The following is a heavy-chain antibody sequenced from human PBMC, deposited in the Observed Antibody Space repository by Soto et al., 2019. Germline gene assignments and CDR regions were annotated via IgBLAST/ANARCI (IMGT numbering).Heavy chain of an antibody. CDR2: IGHNNGST. CDR1: GFSFSSYA. CDR3: VKRPTTPTTWGAFDI. V-gene: IGHV3-23*01. J-gene: IGHJ3*02. D-gene: IGHD4-17*01. Sequence: EVQLLESGGGMVQPGESLTLSCIASGFSFSSYAMSWAPQPPGKGLEWVSPIGHNNGSTYYADFVKGRFPISNDDSKNTLYMQMNSLRVEDTAVYYCVKRPTTPTTWGAFDIWGHGTMVTVSS.